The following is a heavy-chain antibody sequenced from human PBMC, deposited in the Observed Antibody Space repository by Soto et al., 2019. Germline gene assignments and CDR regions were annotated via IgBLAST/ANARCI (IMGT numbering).Heavy chain of an antibody. V-gene: IGHV3-30-3*01. CDR3: ARGGRGYYDGSGQIDY. CDR1: GFTFSDYV. D-gene: IGHD3-22*01. CDR2: ISYEGSNK. J-gene: IGHJ4*02. Sequence: VQLVESGGGLVQPGGSLRLSCTASGFTFSDYVMHWVRQAPGKGLEWVAVISYEGSNKYYADSVKGRFTISRDNSKNTLYLQMNSLRAEDTAVYYCARGGRGYYDGSGQIDYWGQGTLVSVSS.